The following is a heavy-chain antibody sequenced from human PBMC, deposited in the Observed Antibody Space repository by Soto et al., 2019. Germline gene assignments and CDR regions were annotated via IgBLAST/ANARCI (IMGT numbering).Heavy chain of an antibody. D-gene: IGHD2-2*01. CDR2: ISGSSTYI. CDR3: ARDKDTVVVPQFDP. Sequence: GGSLRLSCAASGFTFSSYTMSWVRQAPGKGLEWVSSISGSSTYIYYADSVKGRFTISRDNAKNSLYLDMTSLRAEDTAMYYCARDKDTVVVPQFDPWGQGTLVNVSS. V-gene: IGHV3-21*01. J-gene: IGHJ5*02. CDR1: GFTFSSYT.